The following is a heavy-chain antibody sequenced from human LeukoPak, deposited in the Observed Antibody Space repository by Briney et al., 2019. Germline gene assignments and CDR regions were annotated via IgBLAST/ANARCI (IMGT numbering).Heavy chain of an antibody. CDR1: GFTFSDYY. J-gene: IGHJ3*02. CDR2: ISGSDNSI. CDR3: ARTLWPYDAFDI. Sequence: TGGSLRLSCAASGFTFSDYYMSWIRQAPGKGLEWVSYISGSDNSIYYAGSVKGRFTISRDNAKNSLYLQLNSLRTEDTAVYFCARTLWPYDAFDIWGQGTMVTVSS. V-gene: IGHV3-11*04. D-gene: IGHD2-21*01.